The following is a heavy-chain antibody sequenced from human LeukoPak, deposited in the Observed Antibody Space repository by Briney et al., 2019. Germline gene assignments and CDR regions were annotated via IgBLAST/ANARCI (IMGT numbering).Heavy chain of an antibody. Sequence: PSETLSLTCSVSGGSISTYYWSWIRQPPGKGLEWIGYINYSGTTNYNPSLKSRVTIPVDTSKNQFSLRLNSVTAADTAVYICARFGSDTFGHKYYFDSWGQGILVTVSS. V-gene: IGHV4-59*08. J-gene: IGHJ4*02. CDR3: ARFGSDTFGHKYYFDS. CDR2: INYSGTT. CDR1: GGSISTYY. D-gene: IGHD3-10*01.